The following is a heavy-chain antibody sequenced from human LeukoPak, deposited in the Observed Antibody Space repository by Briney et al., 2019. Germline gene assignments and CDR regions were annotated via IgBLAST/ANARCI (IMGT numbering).Heavy chain of an antibody. Sequence: SETLSLTCTVSGGSISSSSYYWGWIRQPPGKGLEWIGTIYYSGSTYYNPSLKSRVTISVDTSRNQFSLKLSSVTAADTAVYYCARAGGGSLLNWFDPWGQGTLVTVSS. CDR3: ARAGGGSLLNWFDP. D-gene: IGHD1-26*01. CDR1: GGSISSSSYY. J-gene: IGHJ5*02. CDR2: IYYSGST. V-gene: IGHV4-39*01.